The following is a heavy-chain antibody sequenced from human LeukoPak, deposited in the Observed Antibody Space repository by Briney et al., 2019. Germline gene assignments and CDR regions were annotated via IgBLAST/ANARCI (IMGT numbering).Heavy chain of an antibody. CDR3: ARDRDDFWSGIDY. J-gene: IGHJ4*02. Sequence: GASVKVSCKASGYTFTSYAMNWVRQAPGQGLEWMGGIIPIFGTANYAQKFQGRVTITADKSTSTAYMELSSLRSEDTAVYYCARDRDDFWSGIDYWGQGTLVTVSS. CDR1: GYTFTSYA. CDR2: IIPIFGTA. V-gene: IGHV1-69*06. D-gene: IGHD3-3*01.